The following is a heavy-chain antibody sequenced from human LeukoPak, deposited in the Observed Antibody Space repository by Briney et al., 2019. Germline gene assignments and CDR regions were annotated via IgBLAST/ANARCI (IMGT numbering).Heavy chain of an antibody. CDR3: GMSGDRVPLQDDVFDV. V-gene: IGHV5-51*01. D-gene: IGHD1-26*01. J-gene: IGHJ3*01. CDR2: IYPGDSGP. Sequence: GESLKISCKVSGYSFTSYRIGWVRQMPGKGLEWMGIIYPGDSGPTYSPSFQGQVTISVDKSINTAYLQWSSLQASDTAMYYCGMSGDRVPLQDDVFDVWGQGTMVTVS. CDR1: GYSFTSYR.